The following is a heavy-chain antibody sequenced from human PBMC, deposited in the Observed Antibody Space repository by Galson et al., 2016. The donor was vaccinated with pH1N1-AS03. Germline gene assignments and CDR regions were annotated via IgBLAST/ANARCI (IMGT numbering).Heavy chain of an antibody. CDR1: GFSLDTSGMR. D-gene: IGHD3-3*01. Sequence: PALVKPTQTLTLTCTFSGFSLDTSGMRVSWIRQPPGKALEWLGRIDWDDDKFYSPSLKTRPTISKDTSKNQVVLTMTNMDPVDTATYYCARIDGYDFWSGYFDYWGQGALVTVSS. CDR3: ARIDGYDFWSGYFDY. V-gene: IGHV2-70*04. J-gene: IGHJ4*02. CDR2: IDWDDDK.